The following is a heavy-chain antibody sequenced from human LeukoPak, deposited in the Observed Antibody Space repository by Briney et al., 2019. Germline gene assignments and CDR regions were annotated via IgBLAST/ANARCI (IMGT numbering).Heavy chain of an antibody. CDR1: GYTFTRYY. CDR3: ARDGDYARDY. J-gene: IGHJ4*02. Sequence: EASVKVSCKASGYTFTRYYMHWVRQAPGQGLEWVGMINPSGTGTSYAQKFQGRVTMTRDTSTSTLYMELSSLRSEDTAVYYCARDGDYARDYWCQGTLVTVAS. V-gene: IGHV1-46*01. CDR2: INPSGTGT. D-gene: IGHD4-17*01.